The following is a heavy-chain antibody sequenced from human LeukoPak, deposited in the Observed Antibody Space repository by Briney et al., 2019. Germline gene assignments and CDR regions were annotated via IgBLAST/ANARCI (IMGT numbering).Heavy chain of an antibody. V-gene: IGHV3-53*01. D-gene: IGHD3-22*01. CDR3: ATASYDSSGDDAFDI. CDR1: GFTVSSNY. Sequence: GGSLRLSCAASGFTVSSNYMSWVRQAPGKGLEWVSVIYSGGSTYYADSVKGRFTISRDNSKNTLYLQMNSLRAEDTAVYYCATASYDSSGDDAFDIWGQGTMVTVSS. J-gene: IGHJ3*02. CDR2: IYSGGST.